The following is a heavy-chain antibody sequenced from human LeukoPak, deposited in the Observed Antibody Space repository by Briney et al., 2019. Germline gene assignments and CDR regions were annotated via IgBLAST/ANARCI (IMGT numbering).Heavy chain of an antibody. Sequence: GRSLRLSCAASGFTFSSYAMHWVRQAPGKGLEWVAVISYDGSNKYYADSVKGRFTISRDNSKNTLYLQMNSLRAEDTAVYYCAKSVPHYYYYYMDVWGKGTTVTVSS. CDR3: AKSVPHYYYYYMDV. V-gene: IGHV3-30-3*02. CDR2: ISYDGSNK. J-gene: IGHJ6*03. CDR1: GFTFSSYA.